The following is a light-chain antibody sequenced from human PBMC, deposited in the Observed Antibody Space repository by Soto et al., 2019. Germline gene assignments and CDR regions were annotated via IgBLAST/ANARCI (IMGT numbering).Light chain of an antibody. J-gene: IGKJ3*01. Sequence: EIVITQAPATLSVSPGERNTPSCRASQSVSSHLAWYQQKPGQXPSXXIYGASTRATAFPARFSGSGSGTELTITISSLQSEDCEVYDCQQYSKWPFTFGPGTKVDIK. CDR1: QSVSSH. CDR3: QQYSKWPFT. V-gene: IGKV3-15*01. CDR2: GAS.